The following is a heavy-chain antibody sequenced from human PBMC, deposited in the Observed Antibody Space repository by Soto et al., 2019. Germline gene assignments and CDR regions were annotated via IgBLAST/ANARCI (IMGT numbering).Heavy chain of an antibody. Sequence: PSETLSLTCTVSGGSISSSSYYWGWIRQPPGKGLEWIGSIYYSGSTYYNPSLKSRVTISVDTSKNQFSLKLSSVTAADTAVYYCARRATLYYFDYWGQGTLVTVSS. CDR2: IYYSGST. V-gene: IGHV4-39*01. CDR3: ARRATLYYFDY. J-gene: IGHJ4*02. CDR1: GGSISSSSYY.